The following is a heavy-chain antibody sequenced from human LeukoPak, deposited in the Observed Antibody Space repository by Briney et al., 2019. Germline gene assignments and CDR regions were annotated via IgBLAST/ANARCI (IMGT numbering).Heavy chain of an antibody. J-gene: IGHJ5*02. Sequence: SETLSLTCTVSGGSISSYYWSWIRQPPGKGLEWIGYIYYSGSTNYNPSLKSRVTISVDTSKNQFSLKLSSVTAADTAVYYCARLGYDFNNWFDPWGQGTLVTVSS. CDR3: ARLGYDFNNWFDP. CDR1: GGSISSYY. V-gene: IGHV4-59*08. CDR2: IYYSGST. D-gene: IGHD3-3*01.